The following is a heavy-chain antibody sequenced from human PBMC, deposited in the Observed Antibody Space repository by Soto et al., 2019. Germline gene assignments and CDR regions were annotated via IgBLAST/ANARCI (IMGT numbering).Heavy chain of an antibody. CDR1: GYTFTSYG. D-gene: IGHD4-17*01. CDR2: ISTYNGNT. J-gene: IGHJ4*02. V-gene: IGHV1-18*01. Sequence: ASVKVSCKASGYTFTSYGISWVRQAPGQGLEWMGWISTYNGNTNYAQKLQGRVTMTTDTSTSTAYMELRSLRSDDTAVYYCAIGAYGDYLADYWGQGTLVTVSS. CDR3: AIGAYGDYLADY.